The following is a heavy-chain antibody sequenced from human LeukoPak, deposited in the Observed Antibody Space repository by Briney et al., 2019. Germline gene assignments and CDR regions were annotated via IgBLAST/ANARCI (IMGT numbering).Heavy chain of an antibody. CDR2: INWNGGST. CDR3: ARGMTTETDY. D-gene: IGHD4-11*01. J-gene: IGHJ4*02. CDR1: GFTFSSYA. Sequence: GGSLRLSCAAPGFTFSSYAMSWVRQAPGKGLEWVSGINWNGGSTGYADSVKGRFTISRDNAKNSLYLQMNSLRAEDTALYYCARGMTTETDYWGQGTLVTVSS. V-gene: IGHV3-20*04.